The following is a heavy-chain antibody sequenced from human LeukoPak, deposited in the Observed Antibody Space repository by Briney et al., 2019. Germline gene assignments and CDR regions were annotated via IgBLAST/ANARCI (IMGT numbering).Heavy chain of an antibody. Sequence: GGSLRLSCAASGFTFSSYAMHWVRQAPGKGLEWVAVISYDGSNKYYADSVKGRFTISRDNSKNTLYLQMNSLRAEDTAVYYCARSDCNGGSCYGESFDYWGQGTLVTVSS. D-gene: IGHD2-15*01. CDR3: ARSDCNGGSCYGESFDY. J-gene: IGHJ4*02. CDR1: GFTFSSYA. CDR2: ISYDGSNK. V-gene: IGHV3-30-3*01.